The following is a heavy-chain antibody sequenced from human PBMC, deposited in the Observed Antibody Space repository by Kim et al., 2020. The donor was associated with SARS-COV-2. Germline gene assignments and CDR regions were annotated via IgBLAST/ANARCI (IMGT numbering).Heavy chain of an antibody. J-gene: IGHJ6*02. D-gene: IGHD2-2*01. V-gene: IGHV1-46*01. CDR3: AKYTSSPLNYSYYAMDV. CDR2: INPNGGST. Sequence: ASVKVSCKAFGYTFTAYHIHWVRQAPGQGLEWVGRINPNGGSTYYAQSLQGRVTITRDTSTSTVYLELTSLRSDDTAVYYCAKYTSSPLNYSYYAMDVWGQGTTVTVSS. CDR1: GYTFTAYH.